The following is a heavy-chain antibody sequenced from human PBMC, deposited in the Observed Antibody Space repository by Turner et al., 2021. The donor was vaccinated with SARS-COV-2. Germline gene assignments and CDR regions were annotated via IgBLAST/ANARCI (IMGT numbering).Heavy chain of an antibody. CDR3: AKDRNTYYYGSALDY. J-gene: IGHJ4*02. Sequence: EVQLLESGGGLVQPGRSLRLSCAASGFSFSRYVMSWVRQAPGKGLEWVSAISGSGDNTDYADSVKGRFTISRDNSKNTLYLQMNSLRDDDTAVYYCAKDRNTYYYGSALDYWGQGTLVTVSS. V-gene: IGHV3-23*01. D-gene: IGHD3-10*01. CDR1: GFSFSRYV. CDR2: ISGSGDNT.